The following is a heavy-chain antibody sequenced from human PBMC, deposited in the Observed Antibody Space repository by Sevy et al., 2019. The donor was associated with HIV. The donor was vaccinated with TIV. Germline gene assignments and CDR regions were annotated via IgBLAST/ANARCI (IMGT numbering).Heavy chain of an antibody. CDR1: GYTFTGYY. J-gene: IGHJ4*02. V-gene: IGHV1-2*02. D-gene: IGHD3-22*01. Sequence: ASVKVSCKASGYTFTGYYMHWVRQAPGQGLEWMGWINPNSGGTNYAQKFQGRVTMTRGTSICTAYLELSRLRSDDTAVYYCARDLAYYDSSGYLPALDYFDYCGQGTLVTVSS. CDR3: ARDLAYYDSSGYLPALDYFDY. CDR2: INPNSGGT.